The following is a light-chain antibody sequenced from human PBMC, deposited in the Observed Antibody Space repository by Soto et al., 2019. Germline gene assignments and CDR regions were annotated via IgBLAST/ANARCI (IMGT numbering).Light chain of an antibody. CDR3: SSYAGSNNVV. CDR1: SSDLGGYSY. V-gene: IGLV2-8*01. J-gene: IGLJ2*01. Sequence: QSALTQPPSASGSPGQSVTISCTGSSSDLGGYSYVSWYQQHPGKAPKLMIYEVSKRPSGVPDRFSGSKSGSTASLTVSGLQAEDEADYYCSSYAGSNNVVFGGGTKLT. CDR2: EVS.